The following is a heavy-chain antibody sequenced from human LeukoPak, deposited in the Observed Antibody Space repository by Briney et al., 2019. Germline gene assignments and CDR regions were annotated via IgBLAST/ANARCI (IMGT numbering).Heavy chain of an antibody. CDR2: INPNSGGT. CDR1: GYTFTGYY. V-gene: IGHV1-2*02. Sequence: GASVKVSCKASGYTFTGYYMHWVRQAPGQGLEWMGWINPNSGGTNYAQKFQGRVTMTRDTSISTAYMELSRLRSDDTAVYYCARIQGKAGVVFNRFDPWGQGTLVTVSS. CDR3: ARIQGKAGVVFNRFDP. D-gene: IGHD3-3*01. J-gene: IGHJ5*02.